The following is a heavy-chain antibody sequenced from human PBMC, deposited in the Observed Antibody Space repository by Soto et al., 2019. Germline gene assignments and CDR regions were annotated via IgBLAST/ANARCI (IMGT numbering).Heavy chain of an antibody. Sequence: SETLSLTCTVSGGSISSSSYYWGWIRQPPGKGLEWIGSIYYSGSTYYNPSLKSRVTISVDTSKNQFSLKLSSVTAADTAVYYCARLMGDIVVVPAAGGYYMDVWGKGTTVTVS. CDR1: GGSISSSSYY. CDR2: IYYSGST. CDR3: ARLMGDIVVVPAAGGYYMDV. V-gene: IGHV4-39*01. D-gene: IGHD2-2*01. J-gene: IGHJ6*03.